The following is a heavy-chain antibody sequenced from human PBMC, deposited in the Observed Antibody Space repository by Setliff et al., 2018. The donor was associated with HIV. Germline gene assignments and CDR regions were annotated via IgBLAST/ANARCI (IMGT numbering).Heavy chain of an antibody. Sequence: ASVKVSCKASGGTFSSYAISWVRQAPGQGLEWMGGIIPILGIANYAQKFQGRVTITADESTSTAYMELSGLRSEDTAVYYCARAPGREAEARGGPDAFDIWGQGTMVTVSS. J-gene: IGHJ3*02. D-gene: IGHD1-26*01. V-gene: IGHV1-69*10. CDR3: ARAPGREAEARGGPDAFDI. CDR1: GGTFSSYA. CDR2: IIPILGIA.